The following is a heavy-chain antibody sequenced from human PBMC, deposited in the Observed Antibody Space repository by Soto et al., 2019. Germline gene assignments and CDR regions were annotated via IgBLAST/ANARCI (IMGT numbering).Heavy chain of an antibody. CDR1: GFTFSAYY. J-gene: IGHJ4*02. CDR3: ARENYGSFDY. D-gene: IGHD3-10*01. Sequence: QVQLVESGGGLVRPGGSLRLSCAPSGFTFSAYYMTWIRQAPGKGLEWVSSISSSSTYTHYADSVRGRFTISSDNARNSLYLQMNSQRAEDTAVYYCARENYGSFDYWGQGTLVTVSA. V-gene: IGHV3-11*05. CDR2: ISSSSTYT.